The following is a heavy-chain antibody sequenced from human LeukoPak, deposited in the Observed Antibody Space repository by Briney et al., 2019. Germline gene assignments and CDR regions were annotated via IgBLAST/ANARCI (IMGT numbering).Heavy chain of an antibody. D-gene: IGHD2-21*02. V-gene: IGHV3-48*01. Sequence: GGSLRLSCAASGFTFSSYNMNWVRQAPGKGLEWVSYISSSSSTIYYADSVKGRFTISRDTAKNSLFLQMNSLRAEDTAVYYCARQNEAYCGGDCLHYYYYYMDVWGKGTTVTVSS. CDR1: GFTFSSYN. CDR3: ARQNEAYCGGDCLHYYYYYMDV. J-gene: IGHJ6*03. CDR2: ISSSSSTI.